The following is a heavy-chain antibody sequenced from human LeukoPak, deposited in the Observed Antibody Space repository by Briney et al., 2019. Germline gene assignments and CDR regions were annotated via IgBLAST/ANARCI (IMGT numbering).Heavy chain of an antibody. CDR3: ARGQLERPSELDY. D-gene: IGHD1-1*01. V-gene: IGHV3-7*04. CDR2: IKQGGSEK. Sequence: PGGSLRLSCAASGFIFSSYWMSWVRQAPGKGLEWVANIKQGGSEKYYVDSVKGRFTISRDNAKNTLYLQMNSLRAEDTAVYYCARGQLERPSELDYWGQGTLVTVSS. CDR1: GFIFSSYW. J-gene: IGHJ4*02.